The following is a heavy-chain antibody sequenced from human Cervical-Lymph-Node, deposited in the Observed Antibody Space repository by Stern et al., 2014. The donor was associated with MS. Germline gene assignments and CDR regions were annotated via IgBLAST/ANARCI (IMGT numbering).Heavy chain of an antibody. J-gene: IGHJ1*01. V-gene: IGHV3-30*03. CDR2: VSYDGRID. D-gene: IGHD6-13*01. Sequence: VQLVESGGGVVQPGRSLRLSCAASGFTFSSYAMHWVRQAPGKGLEWVALVSYDGRIDDYADSVRGRFTISRDNSKNTLYLQMNGLRAEDTALYYCARVAADSQHWGQGTLVTVSS. CDR3: ARVAADSQH. CDR1: GFTFSSYA.